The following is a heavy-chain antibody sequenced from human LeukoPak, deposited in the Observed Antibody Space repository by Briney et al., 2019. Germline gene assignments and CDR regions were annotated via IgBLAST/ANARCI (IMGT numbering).Heavy chain of an antibody. D-gene: IGHD3-22*01. CDR3: ASGADSSNYFLYY. CDR2: IYASGIT. V-gene: IGHV4-61*02. J-gene: IGHJ4*02. Sequence: SETLSLTCTVSGGSISSGSYYWNWIRQPAGTGLEWIGRIYASGITNYHPSLKSRVAISVDTSKNQFSLRLSSVTAADTAVYYCASGADSSNYFLYYWGQGILVTVSS. CDR1: GGSISSGSYY.